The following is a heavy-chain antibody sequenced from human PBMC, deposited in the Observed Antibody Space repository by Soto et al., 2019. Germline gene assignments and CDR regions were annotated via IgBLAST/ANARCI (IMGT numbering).Heavy chain of an antibody. D-gene: IGHD3-10*01. J-gene: IGHJ6*02. Sequence: QVQLVQSGAEVKKPGASVKVSCKASGYTFTSYGISWVRQAPGQGLEWMGWISAYNGNTNYAQKLQGRVTMTTDTSTSTAYMELRSLRSDDTAVYYCAIVTQFEVGGSGSYGMDVWGQGTTVTVSS. CDR2: ISAYNGNT. CDR1: GYTFTSYG. V-gene: IGHV1-18*01. CDR3: AIVTQFEVGGSGSYGMDV.